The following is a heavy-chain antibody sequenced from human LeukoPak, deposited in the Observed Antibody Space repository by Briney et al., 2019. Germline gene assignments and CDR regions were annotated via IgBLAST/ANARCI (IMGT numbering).Heavy chain of an antibody. CDR1: GFTFSSYA. D-gene: IGHD6-13*01. J-gene: IGHJ5*02. CDR2: ISGSGDST. Sequence: GGSLRLSCAASGFTFSSYAMSWVRQAPGKGLEWVSAISGSGDSTYYADSVKGRFTISRDNSKNTLYLQMNSLRAEDTAVYYCANSLDSSRGYSGWVDRGGGGNLLTVSS. V-gene: IGHV3-23*01. CDR3: ANSLDSSRGYSGWVDR.